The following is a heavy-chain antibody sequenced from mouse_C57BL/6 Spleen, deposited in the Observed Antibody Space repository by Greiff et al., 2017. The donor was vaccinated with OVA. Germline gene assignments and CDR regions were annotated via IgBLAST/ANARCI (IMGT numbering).Heavy chain of an antibody. CDR3: ARSLGDYDGYWYFDV. D-gene: IGHD2-4*01. Sequence: QVQLQQSGAELARPGASVKLSCKASGYTFTSYGISWVKQRTGQGLEWIGEIYPRSGNTYYNEKFKGKATLTADKSSSTAYMELRSLTSEDSAVYFCARSLGDYDGYWYFDVWGTGTTVTVSS. CDR2: IYPRSGNT. CDR1: GYTFTSYG. J-gene: IGHJ1*03. V-gene: IGHV1-81*01.